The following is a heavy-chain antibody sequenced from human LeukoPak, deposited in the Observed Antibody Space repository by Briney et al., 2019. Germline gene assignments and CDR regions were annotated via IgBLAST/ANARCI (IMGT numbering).Heavy chain of an antibody. J-gene: IGHJ4*02. CDR2: IRSKANSYAT. D-gene: IGHD2-15*01. V-gene: IGHV3-73*01. CDR3: TRPSTGYCSGGSCYGGS. CDR1: GFTFSGSA. Sequence: GGSLRLSCAASGFTFSGSAMHWVRQASGKGLEWVGRIRSKANSYATAYAASVKGRFTISRDDSKNTAYLQMNSLKTEDTAVYYCTRPSTGYCSGGSCYGGSWGQGTLVTVSS.